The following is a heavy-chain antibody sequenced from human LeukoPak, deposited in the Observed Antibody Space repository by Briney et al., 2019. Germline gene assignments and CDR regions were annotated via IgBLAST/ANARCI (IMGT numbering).Heavy chain of an antibody. Sequence: SETLSLTCTVSGGSISSYYWSRIRQPPGKGLEWIGYIYYSGSTNYNPSLKSRVTISVDTSKNQFSLKLSSVTAADTAVYYYARGGSVVAARIYYYGMDVWGQGTTVTVSS. CDR2: IYYSGST. V-gene: IGHV4-59*01. J-gene: IGHJ6*02. CDR1: GGSISSYY. CDR3: ARGGSVVAARIYYYGMDV. D-gene: IGHD6-6*01.